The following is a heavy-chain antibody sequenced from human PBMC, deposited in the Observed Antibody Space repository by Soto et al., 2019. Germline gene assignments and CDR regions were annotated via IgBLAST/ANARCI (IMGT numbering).Heavy chain of an antibody. CDR3: ARDGGRHSGGLDY. Sequence: QVQLVQSGAQVKKPGSSVKVSCKASGGTFSSYSINWVRQAPGQGLEWMGEIIPIFGTANYAQKFQGRVTITADESTSTAYMELSSLRAEDTAVYYCARDGGRHSGGLDYWGQGTLVTVSS. J-gene: IGHJ4*02. V-gene: IGHV1-69*01. CDR2: IIPIFGTA. D-gene: IGHD1-26*01. CDR1: GGTFSSYS.